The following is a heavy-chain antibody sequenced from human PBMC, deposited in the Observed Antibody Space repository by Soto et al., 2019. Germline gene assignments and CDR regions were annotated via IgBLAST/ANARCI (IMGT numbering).Heavy chain of an antibody. J-gene: IGHJ3*02. CDR3: ARVSSGSYGSWAFDI. CDR2: IGTAGDP. Sequence: GGSLRLSCAASGFTFSSYDMHWVRQATGKGLEWVSAIGTAGDPYYPGSVKGRFTISRENAKNSLYLQMNSLRAGDTAVYYCARVSSGSYGSWAFDIWGPGTMVTVSS. CDR1: GFTFSSYD. V-gene: IGHV3-13*05. D-gene: IGHD2-15*01.